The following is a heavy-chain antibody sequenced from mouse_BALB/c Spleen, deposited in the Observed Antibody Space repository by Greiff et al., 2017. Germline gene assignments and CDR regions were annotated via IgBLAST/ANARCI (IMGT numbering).Heavy chain of an antibody. CDR2: ISNGGGST. CDR3: ARQTVSYYFDY. V-gene: IGHV5-12-2*01. J-gene: IGHJ2*01. Sequence: EVHLVESGGGLVQPGGSLKLSCAASGFTFSSYTMSWVRQTPEKRLEWVAYISNGGGSTYYPDTVKGRFTISRDNAKNTLYLQMSSLKSEDTAMYYCARQTVSYYFDYWGQGTTLTVSS. D-gene: IGHD1-1*01. CDR1: GFTFSSYT.